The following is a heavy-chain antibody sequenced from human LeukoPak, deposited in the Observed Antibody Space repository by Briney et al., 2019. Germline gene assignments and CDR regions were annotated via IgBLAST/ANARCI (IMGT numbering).Heavy chain of an antibody. CDR1: GESRGRNA. V-gene: IGHV4-34*01. CDR2: INHRGST. Sequence: PSETQTLPCGIYGESRGRNAWSWTRQPPGKGLEWIGEINHRGSTNYNPSLKSRVTISVDTSKNQFSLKLSSVTAADTAVYYCTRGGTMTMEYFQHEVQSNLVNVS. D-gene: IGHD4-17*01. J-gene: IGHJ1*01. CDR3: TRGGTMTMEYFQH.